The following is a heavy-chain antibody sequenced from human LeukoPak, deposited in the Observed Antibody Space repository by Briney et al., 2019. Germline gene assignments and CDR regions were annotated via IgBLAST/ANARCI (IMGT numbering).Heavy chain of an antibody. CDR2: IYYSGST. D-gene: IGHD3-16*01. J-gene: IGHJ4*02. V-gene: IGHV4-39*01. CDR3: ARGGGWLVY. Sequence: SETLSLTCTVSGGSISSSSYYWGWIRQPPGKGLEWIGSIYYSGSTYYNPSLKSRVTISVNTSKNQFSRKLSSVTAGDTAVYYCARGGGWLVYWGQGTLDTVSS. CDR1: GGSISSSSYY.